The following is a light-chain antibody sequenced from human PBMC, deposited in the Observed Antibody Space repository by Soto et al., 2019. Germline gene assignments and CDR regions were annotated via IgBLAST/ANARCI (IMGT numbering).Light chain of an antibody. CDR1: QSVSSY. J-gene: IGKJ5*01. Sequence: EIVMTQSPATLSVSPGERATLSCRASQSVSSYLALYQQKPGQAPRLLIYDASNRATGIPARFSGSGSGTDFTLTISSLGPEDFAVYYCQQRSNWPPITFGQGTRLEI. CDR2: DAS. CDR3: QQRSNWPPIT. V-gene: IGKV3-11*01.